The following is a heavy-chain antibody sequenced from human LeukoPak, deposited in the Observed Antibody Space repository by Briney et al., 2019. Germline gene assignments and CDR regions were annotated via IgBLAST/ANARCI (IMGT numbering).Heavy chain of an antibody. D-gene: IGHD6-13*01. CDR2: IIPIFGTA. J-gene: IGHJ3*02. V-gene: IGHV1-69*13. Sequence: ASVKVSCKASGGTFSSYAISWVRQAPGQGLEWMGGIIPIFGTANYPQKFQGRVTITADESTSTAYMELSSLRSEDTAVYYCARETYWGGYSSRGDAFDIWGQGTMVTVSS. CDR1: GGTFSSYA. CDR3: ARETYWGGYSSRGDAFDI.